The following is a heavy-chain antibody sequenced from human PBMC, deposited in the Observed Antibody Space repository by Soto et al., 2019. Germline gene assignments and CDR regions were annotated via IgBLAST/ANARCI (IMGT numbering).Heavy chain of an antibody. V-gene: IGHV3-33*05. Sequence: QVQLVESGGGVVQPGKSLRLSCVGSGFTFRSYVIHWVRQAPGKGLEWVALTSYDGSNKDYGDSVKGRFTISRDNSRNTVDLQMDSLRREDTALYYCARWVTTGGLDVWGQGTRVSVSS. D-gene: IGHD2-21*02. CDR3: ARWVTTGGLDV. CDR1: GFTFRSYV. CDR2: TSYDGSNK. J-gene: IGHJ1*01.